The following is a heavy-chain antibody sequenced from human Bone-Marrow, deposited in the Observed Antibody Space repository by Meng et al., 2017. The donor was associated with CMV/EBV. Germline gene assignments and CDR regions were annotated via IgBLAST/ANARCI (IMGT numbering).Heavy chain of an antibody. Sequence: SVKVSCKASGGTFSSYAISWVRQAPGQGLEWMGGIIPILGIANYAQKFQGRVTITADKSTSKAYMELSSLRSEDTAVYYCARARIEYRSASGVGWFDPWGQGTLVTVSS. CDR3: ARARIEYRSASGVGWFDP. CDR2: IIPILGIA. CDR1: GGTFSSYA. V-gene: IGHV1-69*10. D-gene: IGHD6-6*01. J-gene: IGHJ5*02.